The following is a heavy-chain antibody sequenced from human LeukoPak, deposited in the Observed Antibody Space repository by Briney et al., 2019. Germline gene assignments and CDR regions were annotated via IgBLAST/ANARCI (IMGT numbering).Heavy chain of an antibody. J-gene: IGHJ6*02. V-gene: IGHV3-23*01. D-gene: IGHD1-26*01. CDR1: GFTFSDYA. CDR2: ISGSGAST. Sequence: GGSLRLSCAASGFTFSDYAMTWVRQAPGKGLEWVSSISGSGASTYYADSGKGRFTISRDISKNTLYLQMSSLRAEDAAVYYCAKGEGAYYYYGVDVWGQGTTVTVSS. CDR3: AKGEGAYYYYGVDV.